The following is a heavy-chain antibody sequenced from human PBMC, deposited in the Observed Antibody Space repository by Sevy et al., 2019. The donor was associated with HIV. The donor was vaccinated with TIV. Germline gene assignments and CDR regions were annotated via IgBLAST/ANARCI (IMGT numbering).Heavy chain of an antibody. Sequence: GGSLRLSCGASGFTFSRYSMNWVRQAPAMGLEWVSSISSGNSYIYYADSVKGRFTISRDNAKNSLYLHMNSLRAEDTAVYSCESGSGAGVAGNYFDYWGQGILVTVSS. D-gene: IGHD6-19*01. CDR3: ESGSGAGVAGNYFDY. J-gene: IGHJ4*02. CDR1: GFTFSRYS. CDR2: ISSGNSYI. V-gene: IGHV3-21*01.